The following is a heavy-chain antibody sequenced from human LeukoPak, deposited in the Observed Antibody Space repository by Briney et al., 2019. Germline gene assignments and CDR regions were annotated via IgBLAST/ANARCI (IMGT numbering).Heavy chain of an antibody. Sequence: SVKVSCKASGGTFSSYAISWVRQAPGQGLEWMGGIIPIFGTANYAQKFQGRVTITTDESTSTAYMELSSLRSEDTAVYYCARLLPGGAGTRATDYWGQGTLVTVSS. CDR2: IIPIFGTA. D-gene: IGHD1-7*01. CDR1: GGTFSSYA. CDR3: ARLLPGGAGTRATDY. J-gene: IGHJ4*02. V-gene: IGHV1-69*05.